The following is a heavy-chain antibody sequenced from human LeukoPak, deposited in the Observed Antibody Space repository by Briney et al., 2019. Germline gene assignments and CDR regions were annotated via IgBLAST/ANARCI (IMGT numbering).Heavy chain of an antibody. CDR3: ARDLRQLVRQAWFDP. V-gene: IGHV1-18*01. D-gene: IGHD6-13*01. CDR1: GYTFTRYG. CDR2: ISAYNGNT. J-gene: IGHJ5*02. Sequence: ASVKVSCKASGYTFTRYGISWVRQAPGQGLEWMGWISAYNGNTNYAQKLQGRVTMTTDTSTSTAYMELRSLRSDDTAVYYCARDLRQLVRQAWFDPWGQGTLVTVSS.